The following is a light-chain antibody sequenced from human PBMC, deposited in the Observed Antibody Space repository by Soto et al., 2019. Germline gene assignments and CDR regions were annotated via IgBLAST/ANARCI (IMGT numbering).Light chain of an antibody. J-gene: IGKJ1*01. Sequence: DIQMTQSPSSLSASVGDRVTITCRASQSISSYLNWYQQKPGRAPMLLIYAPSRLQGGVPSRFSGSGSGTDFTLTIGGLQPQHFATYYCQQSYSTLWTFGQGTTVDIK. V-gene: IGKV1-39*01. CDR2: APS. CDR3: QQSYSTLWT. CDR1: QSISSY.